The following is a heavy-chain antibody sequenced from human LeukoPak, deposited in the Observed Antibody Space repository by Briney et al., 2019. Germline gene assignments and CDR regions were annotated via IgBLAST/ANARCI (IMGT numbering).Heavy chain of an antibody. CDR1: GGSISSYY. Sequence: SETLSLTCTVSGGSISSYYWSWIRQPPGKGLEWIGYIYSSGSTNYNPSLKSRVTISVDTSKKQFSLKLSSVTAADTAVYYCARVKGREGSTVIIDYWGQGTLVTVSS. D-gene: IGHD3-10*01. CDR3: ARVKGREGSTVIIDY. CDR2: IYSSGST. V-gene: IGHV4-59*01. J-gene: IGHJ4*02.